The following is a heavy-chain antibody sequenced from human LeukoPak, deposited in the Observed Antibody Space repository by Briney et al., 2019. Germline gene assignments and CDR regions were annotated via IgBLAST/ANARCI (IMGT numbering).Heavy chain of an antibody. D-gene: IGHD5-18*01. V-gene: IGHV3-74*01. CDR2: INNDGSST. Sequence: PGGSLRLSCAASGFTFSHYWMHWVRQVPGKGLVWVSHINNDGSSTTYADSVKGRFTISRDNAKNTLYLQMNSLRAEDTAVYYCAKDREGYSYGYGYWGQGTLVTVSS. J-gene: IGHJ4*02. CDR1: GFTFSHYW. CDR3: AKDREGYSYGYGY.